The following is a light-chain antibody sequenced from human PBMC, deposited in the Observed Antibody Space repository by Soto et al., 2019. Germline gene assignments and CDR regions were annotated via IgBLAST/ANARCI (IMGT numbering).Light chain of an antibody. CDR3: QVWDGFSDHYV. CDR1: NIGSKS. V-gene: IGLV3-21*02. J-gene: IGLJ1*01. CDR2: DNS. Sequence: SYELTQPPSVSVAPGQTATITCGGNNIGSKSVHWYQQKPGQAPVLVVYDNSDRPSGIPERFSGSNSGNTATLTISRVEAGDEADYYCQVWDGFSDHYVFGTGTKVT.